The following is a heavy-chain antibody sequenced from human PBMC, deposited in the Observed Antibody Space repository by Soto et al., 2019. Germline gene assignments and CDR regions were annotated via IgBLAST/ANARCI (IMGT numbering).Heavy chain of an antibody. V-gene: IGHV3-74*01. CDR1: GFTFSSYW. J-gene: IGHJ4*02. CDR2: INSDGSST. D-gene: IGHD3-16*02. Sequence: EVQLVESGGGLVQPGGSLRLSCAASGFTFSSYWMHWVRQAPGTGLVWVSRINSDGSSTSYADSVKGRFTISRDNAKNTLYLQMNSLRAEDTAVYYCARGGIMIAFGGVIDPPFDYWGQGTLVTVSS. CDR3: ARGGIMIAFGGVIDPPFDY.